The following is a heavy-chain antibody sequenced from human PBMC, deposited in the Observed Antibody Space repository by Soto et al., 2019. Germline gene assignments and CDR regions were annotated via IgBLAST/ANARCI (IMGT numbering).Heavy chain of an antibody. CDR1: GGSISSSSYY. V-gene: IGHV4-39*01. CDR2: IYYSGST. D-gene: IGHD3-10*01. CDR3: ARFPGIWFGELFPDY. J-gene: IGHJ4*02. Sequence: QLQLQESGPGLVKPSETLSLTCTVSGGSISSSSYYWGWIRQPPGKGLEWIGSIYYSGSTYYNPSLKSRVTISVDTSKNQFSLKLSSVTAADTAVYYCARFPGIWFGELFPDYWGQGTLVTVSS.